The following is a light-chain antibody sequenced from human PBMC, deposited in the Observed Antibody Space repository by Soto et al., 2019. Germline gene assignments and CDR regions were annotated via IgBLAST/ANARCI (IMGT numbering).Light chain of an antibody. CDR1: QSVSGN. CDR2: GAS. CDR3: QQYDHWPFT. J-gene: IGKJ3*01. V-gene: IGKV3-15*01. Sequence: EIMMTQSPATLSVSPGERATLSCRASQSVSGNLAWYQQKPGQAPRLLIYGASTRATGLPARFSGSGSGTEFTLTISSLQSEDFALYYCQQYDHWPFTFGPSTKVDIK.